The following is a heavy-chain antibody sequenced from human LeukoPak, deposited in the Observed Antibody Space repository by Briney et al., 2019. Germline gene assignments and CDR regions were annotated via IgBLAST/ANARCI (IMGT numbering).Heavy chain of an antibody. J-gene: IGHJ4*02. CDR3: ARHDFWSGDFDY. V-gene: IGHV4-59*08. CDR1: GGSISSYY. CDR2: IYYSGST. Sequence: SETLSLTCTVSGGSISSYYWSWIRQPPGKGLEWIGYIYYSGSTNYNPSLKSRVTISVDTSKNQLSLKLSSVTAADTAVYYCARHDFWSGDFDYWGQGTLVTVSS. D-gene: IGHD3-3*01.